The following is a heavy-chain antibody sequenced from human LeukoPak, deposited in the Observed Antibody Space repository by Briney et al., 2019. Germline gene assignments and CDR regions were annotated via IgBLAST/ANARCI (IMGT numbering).Heavy chain of an antibody. CDR1: GGSISSYY. V-gene: IGHV4-59*12. J-gene: IGHJ4*02. CDR3: AGASGSYYYPVDFDY. CDR2: IYYSGST. D-gene: IGHD1-26*01. Sequence: SETLSLTCTVSGGSISSYYWSWIRQPPGKGLEWIGYIYYSGSTNYNPSLKSRVTMSVDTSKNQFSLKLSSVTAADTAVYYCAGASGSYYYPVDFDYWGQGTLVTVSS.